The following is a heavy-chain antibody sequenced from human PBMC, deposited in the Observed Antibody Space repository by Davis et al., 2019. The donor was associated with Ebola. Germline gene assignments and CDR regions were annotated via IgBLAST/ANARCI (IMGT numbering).Heavy chain of an antibody. CDR1: GFSFSTYG. D-gene: IGHD1-26*01. J-gene: IGHJ4*02. CDR2: VRYDESNK. V-gene: IGHV3-30*02. CDR3: AKGGDFDY. Sequence: GGSLRLSCSASGFSFSTYGMHWVRQAPGKGLEWVAFVRYDESNKYYADSVKGRFTISRDNSKNTLYLQMNSLRAEDTAVYYCAKGGDFDYWGQGTLVTVSS.